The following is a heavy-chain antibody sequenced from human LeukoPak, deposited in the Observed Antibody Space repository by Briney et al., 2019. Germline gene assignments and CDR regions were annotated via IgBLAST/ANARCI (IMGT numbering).Heavy chain of an antibody. J-gene: IGHJ5*02. CDR3: ARASSISKIKRAGTINCFDP. V-gene: IGHV1-3*01. CDR1: GYTFTSYA. CDR2: INAGNGNT. D-gene: IGHD1-14*01. Sequence: ASVKVSCKASGYTFTSYAMHWVRQSPGQRLEWMGWINAGNGNTKYSQKFQGRVTITRDTSASTAYMELSSLRSEDTAVYYCARASSISKIKRAGTINCFDPWGQGTLVTVSS.